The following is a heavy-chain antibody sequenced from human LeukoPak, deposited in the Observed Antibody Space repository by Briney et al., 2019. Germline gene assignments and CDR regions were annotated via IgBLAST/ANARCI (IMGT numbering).Heavy chain of an antibody. CDR3: GRDHRSSSWAGYYYYYGRDV. D-gene: IGHD6-13*01. J-gene: IGHJ6*04. CDR1: GYTFTSYG. Sequence: GASVKVSCKASGYTFTSYGISWVRQAPGQGLEWMGWISPYNGNTNYAQKLQGRVTMTTDTSTSTVYMELRSLGSDDTAVYYCGRDHRSSSWAGYYYYYGRDVWGKGTTVTVSS. CDR2: ISPYNGNT. V-gene: IGHV1-18*04.